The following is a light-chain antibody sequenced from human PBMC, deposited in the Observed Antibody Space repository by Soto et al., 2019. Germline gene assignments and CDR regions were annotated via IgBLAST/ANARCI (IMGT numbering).Light chain of an antibody. CDR3: QQYTDWPTT. J-gene: IGKJ1*01. CDR1: QSVSSN. Sequence: EIVMTQSPATLSVSPGERATLSCRASQSVSSNLAWYQQKPGQAPRLLIYGASTRATGTPARFSGSGSGTEFTLTISSLQSEDFAVYYCQQYTDWPTTFGQGTKVDIK. V-gene: IGKV3-15*01. CDR2: GAS.